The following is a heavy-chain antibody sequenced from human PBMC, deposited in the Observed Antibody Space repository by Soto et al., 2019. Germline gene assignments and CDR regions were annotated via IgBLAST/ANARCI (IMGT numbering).Heavy chain of an antibody. CDR3: AGGQDNLAVNFDY. CDR1: GASFSDYY. Sequence: GVSMRVSCAAAGASFSDYYMSWIRQSPGKGLEWLSYITSSSSYTHYADSVKGRFTISRDNAKNSLYLQMNSLRAEDTAVYYCAGGQDNLAVNFDYWGQGTPVTVS. V-gene: IGHV3-11*03. D-gene: IGHD1-1*01. J-gene: IGHJ4*02. CDR2: ITSSSSYT.